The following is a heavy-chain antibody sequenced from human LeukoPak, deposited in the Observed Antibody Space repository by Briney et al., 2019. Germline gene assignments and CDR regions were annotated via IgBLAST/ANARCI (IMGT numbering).Heavy chain of an antibody. CDR1: GYPISTGYY. V-gene: IGHV4-38-2*02. D-gene: IGHD3-16*01. CDR2: ISHTRIT. Sequence: PSETLSLTCTVSGYPISTGYYWGWIRQPPGKGLKWIGSISHTRITYYSPSLKSRVTISLDTSKKQFSLKLSSVTAADRALYYCAREVFGPGGAFDIWGQGTMVTVSS. J-gene: IGHJ3*02. CDR3: AREVFGPGGAFDI.